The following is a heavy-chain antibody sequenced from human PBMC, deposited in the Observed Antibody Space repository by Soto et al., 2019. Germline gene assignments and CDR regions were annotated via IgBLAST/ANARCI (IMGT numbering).Heavy chain of an antibody. J-gene: IGHJ6*02. CDR2: IIPIFGTA. CDR1: GGTFSSYA. V-gene: IGHV1-69*13. D-gene: IGHD3-10*01. CDR3: ARGFYYGSGSSNYYGMEV. Sequence: SVKVSCKASGGTFSSYAISWVRQAPGQGLEWMGGIIPIFGTANYAQKFQGRVTITADESTSTAYMELRSLRSEDTAVYYCARGFYYGSGSSNYYGMEVWGQGTTVTVSS.